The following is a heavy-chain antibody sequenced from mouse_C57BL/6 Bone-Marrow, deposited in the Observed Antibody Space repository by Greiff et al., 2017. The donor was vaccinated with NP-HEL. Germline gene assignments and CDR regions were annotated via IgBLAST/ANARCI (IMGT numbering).Heavy chain of an antibody. Sequence: QVQLQQPGAELVKPGASVKMSCKASGYTFTSYWITWVKQRPGQGLEWIGDIYPGSGSTNYNEKFKSKATLTVDTSSSTAYMQLSSLTSEDSAVYYCARGSYYYGSSFSWFAYWGRGTLVTVSA. CDR1: GYTFTSYW. D-gene: IGHD1-1*01. J-gene: IGHJ3*01. CDR2: IYPGSGST. V-gene: IGHV1-55*01. CDR3: ARGSYYYGSSFSWFAY.